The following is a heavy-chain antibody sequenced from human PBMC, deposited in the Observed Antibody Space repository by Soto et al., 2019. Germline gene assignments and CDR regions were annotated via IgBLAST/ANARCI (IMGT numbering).Heavy chain of an antibody. J-gene: IGHJ6*03. CDR1: SGSISSSNW. D-gene: IGHD3-10*01. V-gene: IGHV4-4*02. Sequence: QVQLQESGPGLVKPSGTLSLTCAVSSGSISSSNWWSWVRQPPGKGLEWIGEIYHSGSTNYNPSLKSRVTISVDKSKNQFSLKLSSVTAADTAVYYCARAGVGELLESYYYYYYMDVWGKGTTVTVSS. CDR2: IYHSGST. CDR3: ARAGVGELLESYYYYYYMDV.